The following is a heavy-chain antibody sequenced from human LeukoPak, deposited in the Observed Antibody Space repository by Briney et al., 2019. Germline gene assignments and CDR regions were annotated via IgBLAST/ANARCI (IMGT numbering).Heavy chain of an antibody. Sequence: GRSLRPSCAASGFSFSSFAMHWVRQAPGKGLEWVAVTPYDGNNKYYADSVKGRFTISRDNSENTLYLQMNSLRPEDTALYYCARDGNSGYDLTYYYGMDVWGQGTTVTVSS. V-gene: IGHV3-30-3*01. CDR2: TPYDGNNK. CDR3: ARDGNSGYDLTYYYGMDV. CDR1: GFSFSSFA. D-gene: IGHD5-12*01. J-gene: IGHJ6*02.